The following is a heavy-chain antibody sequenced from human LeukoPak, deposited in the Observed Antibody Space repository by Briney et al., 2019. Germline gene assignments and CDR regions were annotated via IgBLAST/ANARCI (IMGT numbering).Heavy chain of an antibody. V-gene: IGHV1-24*01. CDR2: FDPEDGET. D-gene: IGHD2-21*01. CDR3: ATDPNIVSNPV. J-gene: IGHJ4*02. Sequence: GAPGKASGKVSGYTLTELSMHWGRQAPGKGLGGMGGFDPEDGETIYAQKFQGRVTMTEDTSTDTAYMELSSLRSEDTAVYYCATDPNIVSNPVWGQGTLVTVSS. CDR1: GYTLTELS.